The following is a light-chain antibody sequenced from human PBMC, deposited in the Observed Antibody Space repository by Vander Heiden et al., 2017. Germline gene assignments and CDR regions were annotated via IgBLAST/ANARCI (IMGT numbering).Light chain of an antibody. J-gene: IGLJ2*01. CDR3: QVWDSSSDHVV. Sequence: SYVLTQPPSVSMAPGKTARITCGGNNIGSKSVHGYQQKPGQAPVLVIYYDSDRPAGIPERFSGSNSGNTATLTISRVEAGDEADYYCQVWDSSSDHVVFGGGTKLTVL. V-gene: IGLV3-21*04. CDR2: YDS. CDR1: NIGSKS.